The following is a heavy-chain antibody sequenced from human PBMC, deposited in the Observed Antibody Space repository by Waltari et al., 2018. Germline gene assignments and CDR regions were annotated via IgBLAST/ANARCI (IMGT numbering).Heavy chain of an antibody. V-gene: IGHV2-26*01. CDR3: ARMRYDYVWGSYRYSPPYYYYGMDV. J-gene: IGHJ6*02. Sequence: QVTLKESGPVLVKPTETLTLTCTVSGFSLSNARMGVSWIRQPPGKALEWLAHIFSNDEKSYSTSLKSRLTISKDTSKSQVVLTMTNMDPVDTATYYCARMRYDYVWGSYRYSPPYYYYGMDVWGQGTTVTVSS. CDR2: IFSNDEK. D-gene: IGHD3-16*02. CDR1: GFSLSNARMG.